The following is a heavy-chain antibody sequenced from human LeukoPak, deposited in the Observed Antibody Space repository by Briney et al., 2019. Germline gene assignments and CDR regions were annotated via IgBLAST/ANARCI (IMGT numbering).Heavy chain of an antibody. CDR1: GGSISNGLYY. D-gene: IGHD2-15*01. V-gene: IGHV4-39*01. CDR2: VLFTGRA. J-gene: IGHJ6*02. Sequence: SETLSLTCTVSGGSISNGLYYWGWIRPPPGDGLEWRGSVLFTGRAWVNPPLNSRLTMSVGPRKNQFSLKLRSVSARDTAVYYCARRGSRNGGTYAGMEVWGQGTTVTVSS. CDR3: ARRGSRNGGTYAGMEV.